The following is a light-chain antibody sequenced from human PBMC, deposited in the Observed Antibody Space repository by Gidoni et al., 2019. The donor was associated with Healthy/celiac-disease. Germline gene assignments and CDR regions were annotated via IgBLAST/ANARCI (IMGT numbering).Light chain of an antibody. CDR3: QQSYSTPPWT. V-gene: IGKV1-39*01. CDR1: QSISSY. J-gene: IGKJ1*01. Sequence: DIQMTQSPSALSASVGDRVTITCRASQSISSYLNWYQQKPGKAPKLLIYAASSLQSGVPSRFSGSGSGTDFTLTIISLQPEDFATYYCQQSYSTPPWTFGQWTKVEIK. CDR2: AAS.